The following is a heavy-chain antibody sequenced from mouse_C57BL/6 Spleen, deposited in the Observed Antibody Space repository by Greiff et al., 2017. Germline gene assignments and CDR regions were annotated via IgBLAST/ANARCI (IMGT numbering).Heavy chain of an antibody. V-gene: IGHV3-6*01. J-gene: IGHJ3*01. CDR3: AFDGYYWFAY. CDR1: GYSITSGYY. CDR2: ISYDGSN. D-gene: IGHD2-3*01. Sequence: EVQLQESGPGLVKPSQSLSLTCSVTGYSITSGYYWNWIRQFPGNKLEWMCYISYDGSNNYNPSLKNRISITRDTSKNQFFLKLNSVTTEDTATYYCAFDGYYWFAYWGQGTLVTVSA.